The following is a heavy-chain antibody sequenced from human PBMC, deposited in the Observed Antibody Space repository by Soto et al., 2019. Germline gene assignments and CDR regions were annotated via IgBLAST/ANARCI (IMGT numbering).Heavy chain of an antibody. Sequence: QVQLVESGGGVVQPGRSLRLSCAASGFTFSSYGMHWVRQAPGKGLEWVAVIWYDGSNKYYADSVKGRFTTSRDNSKNTLYLQVNSLRAEDTAVYYWAKEPLFGGGYCNWGQGTLVAVSS. J-gene: IGHJ4*02. V-gene: IGHV3-33*06. D-gene: IGHD6-19*01. CDR2: IWYDGSNK. CDR1: GFTFSSYG. CDR3: AKEPLFGGGYCN.